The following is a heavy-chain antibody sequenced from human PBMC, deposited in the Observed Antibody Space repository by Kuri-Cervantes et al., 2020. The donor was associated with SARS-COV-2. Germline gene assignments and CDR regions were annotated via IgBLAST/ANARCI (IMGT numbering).Heavy chain of an antibody. CDR3: ARGESGYDPFDY. D-gene: IGHD5-12*01. CDR2: ITTSGSAV. Sequence: GESLKISCAASGFTFSSYEMNWVRQAPGKGLEWVSWITTSGSAVYYADSVKGRFTISRDNAKNSLYLQMNSLRAEDTAVYYCARGESGYDPFDYWGQGTLVTVSS. J-gene: IGHJ4*02. V-gene: IGHV3-48*03. CDR1: GFTFSSYE.